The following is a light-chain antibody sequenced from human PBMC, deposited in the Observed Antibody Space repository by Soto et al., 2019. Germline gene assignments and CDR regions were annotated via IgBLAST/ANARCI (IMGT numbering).Light chain of an antibody. V-gene: IGKV1-5*03. J-gene: IGKJ1*01. Sequence: DIPMTQSPSTLSASVGDRVTITCRASQSITGWLAWYQQKPGKAPKVLIYKASSLESGVPSRFSGSGAGTEFTLTISSLQPDDIATYYCQQYTGYPWTFGQGTKVEIK. CDR2: KAS. CDR3: QQYTGYPWT. CDR1: QSITGW.